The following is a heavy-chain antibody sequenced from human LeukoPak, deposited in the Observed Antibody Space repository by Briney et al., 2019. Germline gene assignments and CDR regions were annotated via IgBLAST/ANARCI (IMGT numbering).Heavy chain of an antibody. CDR2: ISGSGGST. Sequence: GGSLRLSCAASGFTFSSYAMSWVRQAPGKGLEWVSVISGSGGSTFYADSVKGRFTISRDNSKNTLYLQMNSLRAEDTAVHHCAKGLSGSSGWYYFDYWGQGTLVTVSS. J-gene: IGHJ4*02. V-gene: IGHV3-23*01. CDR1: GFTFSSYA. CDR3: AKGLSGSSGWYYFDY. D-gene: IGHD6-19*01.